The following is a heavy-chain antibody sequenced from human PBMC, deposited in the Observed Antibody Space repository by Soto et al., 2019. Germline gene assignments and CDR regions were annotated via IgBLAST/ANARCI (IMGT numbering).Heavy chain of an antibody. Sequence: PGGSLRLSCAASGFTFSTYNMNWVRQAPGRGLEWVSSISGSSSYIYYADSVKGRYTISRDNAKNSLYLQMNSLRVEDTAVYYCARVGSITMDVWGQGTTVTVSS. CDR2: ISGSSSYI. J-gene: IGHJ6*02. CDR3: ARVGSITMDV. CDR1: GFTFSTYN. V-gene: IGHV3-21*06.